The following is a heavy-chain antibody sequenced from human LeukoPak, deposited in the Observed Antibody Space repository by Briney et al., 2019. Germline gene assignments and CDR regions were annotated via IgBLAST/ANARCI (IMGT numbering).Heavy chain of an antibody. J-gene: IGHJ3*02. Sequence: GGSLRLSCTASGFTFSAYGMMWVRQAPGKGPEWVSAIRGGGGGAFYADSVKGRFTTYRDNSKDTLFLQMNSLRAEDTAVYYCARDPNGDYIGAFDMWGPETMVTVSS. CDR1: GFTFSAYG. D-gene: IGHD4-17*01. V-gene: IGHV3-23*01. CDR2: IRGGGGGA. CDR3: ARDPNGDYIGAFDM.